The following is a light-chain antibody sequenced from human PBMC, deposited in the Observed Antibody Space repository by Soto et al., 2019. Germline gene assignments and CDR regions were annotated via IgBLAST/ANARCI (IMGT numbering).Light chain of an antibody. CDR3: QQYNNWPPWT. CDR1: QSVSSN. V-gene: IGKV3-15*01. Sequence: EIVMTQSPATLSVSPGERATLSCRASQSVSSNLAWYQQKPGQPPRLLIYGASTRATGIPARFSGSGSGTEFTLTSISLQSEDFAVYYCQQYNNWPPWTFGQGTKVEVK. CDR2: GAS. J-gene: IGKJ1*01.